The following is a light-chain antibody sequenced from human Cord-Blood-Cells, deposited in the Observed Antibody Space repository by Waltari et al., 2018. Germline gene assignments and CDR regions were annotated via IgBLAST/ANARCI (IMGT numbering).Light chain of an antibody. CDR1: SSDVGGYNY. V-gene: IGLV2-11*01. CDR3: CSYAGSYTSYV. Sequence: QSALTQPRSVSGSPGQSVTISCTGTSSDVGGYNYVSWYQQHPGKAPKLMIYDVSKRPSGVPGRFAGSKSGNTASLTIAGLQAEDEADYYCCSYAGSYTSYVFGTGTKVTVL. CDR2: DVS. J-gene: IGLJ1*01.